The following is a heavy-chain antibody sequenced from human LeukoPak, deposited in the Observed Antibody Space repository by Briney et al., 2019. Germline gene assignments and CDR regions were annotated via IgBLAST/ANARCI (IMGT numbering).Heavy chain of an antibody. CDR3: ARVGYCSGNTCYATYDY. CDR1: GFIFGNHW. Sequence: QTGGSLRLSCAAPGFIFGNHWMHWVRQAPGEGLVWVSRMNGDGSSTDYADSVKGRFTISRDNAKNTLYLQMNSLRAEDTAVYYCARVGYCSGNTCYATYDYWGQGTLVTVSS. V-gene: IGHV3-74*01. CDR2: MNGDGSST. J-gene: IGHJ4*02. D-gene: IGHD2-2*01.